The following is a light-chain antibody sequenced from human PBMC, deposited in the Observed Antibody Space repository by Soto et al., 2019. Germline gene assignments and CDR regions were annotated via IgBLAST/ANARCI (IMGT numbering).Light chain of an antibody. V-gene: IGKV3-20*01. CDR3: QQYGTSPPLT. CDR2: GAS. CDR1: QTVNNNY. Sequence: EIVLMQSPGTLSLSPGERATLSCRASQTVNNNYLAWYQQKPGQAPRLLIDGASSRATGIPDRFIGSGSGTDFTLTISRLEPEDFAVYYCQQYGTSPPLTFGGGTKVEIK. J-gene: IGKJ4*01.